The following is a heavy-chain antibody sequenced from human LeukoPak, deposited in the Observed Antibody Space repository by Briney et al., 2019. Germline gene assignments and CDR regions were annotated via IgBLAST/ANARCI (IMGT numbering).Heavy chain of an antibody. CDR3: ARGYSSSWYLNWFDP. J-gene: IGHJ5*02. CDR1: GGSFSGYY. Sequence: SETLSLTCAVYGGSFSGYYWSWIRQPPGKGLEWIGSIYHSGSTYYNPSLKSQVTIPVDTSKNQFSLKLTSVTAADTAVYYCARGYSSSWYLNWFDPWGQGTLVTVSS. CDR2: IYHSGST. D-gene: IGHD6-13*01. V-gene: IGHV4-34*01.